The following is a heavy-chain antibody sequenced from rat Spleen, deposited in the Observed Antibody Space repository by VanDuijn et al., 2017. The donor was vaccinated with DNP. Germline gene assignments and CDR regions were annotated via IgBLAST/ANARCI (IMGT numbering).Heavy chain of an antibody. CDR2: ISFDGGWT. CDR3: ERPGGYGYYFDY. J-gene: IGHJ2*01. D-gene: IGHD1-11*01. CDR1: GFTFSDYY. Sequence: EVQLVESGGGLVQPGRSLKLSCAASGFTFSDYYMAWVRQAPTKSLEWVAAISFDGGWTYYRDSVKGRFTISRDYAKSTLYLQMDSLRSEDTATCYCERPGGYGYYFDYWGQGVMVTVSS. V-gene: IGHV5-7*01.